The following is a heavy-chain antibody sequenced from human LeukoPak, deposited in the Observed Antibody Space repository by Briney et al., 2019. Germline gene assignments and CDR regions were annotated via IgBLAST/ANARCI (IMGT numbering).Heavy chain of an antibody. CDR2: ISYDGSNK. CDR3: AGPPSDDY. J-gene: IGHJ4*02. Sequence: GGSLRLSCAASGFTFSSYAMHWVRQAPGKGLEWVAVISYDGSNKYYADSVKGRFTISRDNSKNTLYLQMNSLRAEDTAVYYCAGPPSDDYWGEGTLVTVSS. CDR1: GFTFSSYA. V-gene: IGHV3-30*04.